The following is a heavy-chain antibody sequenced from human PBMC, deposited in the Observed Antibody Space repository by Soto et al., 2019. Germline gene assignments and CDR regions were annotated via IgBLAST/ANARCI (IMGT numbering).Heavy chain of an antibody. D-gene: IGHD3-16*02. V-gene: IGHV1-69*13. J-gene: IGHJ6*02. Sequence: GASVEVSCKASGGTFSIYAISWVRQAPGQGLEWMGGIIPIFGTANYAQKFQGRVTITADESTSTAYMELSSLRSEDTAVYYCARCLGELSLSGYGIDVWGQGTTVTVSS. CDR2: IIPIFGTA. CDR3: ARCLGELSLSGYGIDV. CDR1: GGTFSIYA.